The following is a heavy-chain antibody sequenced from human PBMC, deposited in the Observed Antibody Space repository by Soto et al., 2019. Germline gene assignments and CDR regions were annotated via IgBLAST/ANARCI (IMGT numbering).Heavy chain of an antibody. Sequence: GASVKVSCKASGGTFSSYAISWVRQAPGQGLEWMGGIIPIFGTANYAQKFQGRVTITADESTSTAYMELSSLRSEDTAVYYCARGIVVVVAATDSSGDYYYGMDVWGQGTTVTVSS. CDR2: IIPIFGTA. D-gene: IGHD2-15*01. V-gene: IGHV1-69*13. CDR3: ARGIVVVVAATDSSGDYYYGMDV. J-gene: IGHJ6*02. CDR1: GGTFSSYA.